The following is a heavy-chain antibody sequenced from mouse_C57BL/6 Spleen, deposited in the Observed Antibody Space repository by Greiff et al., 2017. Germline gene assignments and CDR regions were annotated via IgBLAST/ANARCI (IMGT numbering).Heavy chain of an antibody. CDR3: ARSIYYYGSSPFY. J-gene: IGHJ2*01. CDR1: GYTFTSYW. V-gene: IGHV1-53*01. CDR2: INPSNGGT. Sequence: VKLKQPGTELVKPGASVKLSCKASGYTFTSYWMHWVKQRPGQGLEWIGNINPSNGGTNYNEKFKSKATLTVDKSSSTAYMQLSSLTSEDSAVYYCARSIYYYGSSPFYWGQGTTLTVSS. D-gene: IGHD1-1*01.